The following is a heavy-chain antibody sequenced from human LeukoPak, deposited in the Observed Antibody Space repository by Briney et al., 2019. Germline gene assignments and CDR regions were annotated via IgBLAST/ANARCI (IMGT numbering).Heavy chain of an antibody. CDR3: ARDDIAVATCFDY. V-gene: IGHV3-23*01. Sequence: GGSLRLSCAASGFIFSNYAMSWVRQAPGKGLQWVSAFSGSGGSTYYADSVKGRFTISRDNAKNSLYLQMNSLRAEDTAVYYCARDDIAVATCFDYWGQGTLVTVSS. CDR1: GFIFSNYA. J-gene: IGHJ4*02. D-gene: IGHD6-19*01. CDR2: FSGSGGST.